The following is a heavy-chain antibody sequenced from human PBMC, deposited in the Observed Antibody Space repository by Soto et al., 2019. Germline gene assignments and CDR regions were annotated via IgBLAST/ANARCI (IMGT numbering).Heavy chain of an antibody. CDR3: ARVRGTGYCSSARCYALGWFDP. CDR1: GGSISSGGYY. J-gene: IGHJ5*02. Sequence: QVQLQESGPGLVKPSQTLSLTCTVSGGSISSGGYYWSWIRQHPGNGMEWIGNIYYSGSTYSNPSPKRRVTISVDTSKNQFSLKLSSLTAADTAVYYCARVRGTGYCSSARCYALGWFDPWGQGPLVTVSS. CDR2: IYYSGST. V-gene: IGHV4-31*03. D-gene: IGHD2-2*01.